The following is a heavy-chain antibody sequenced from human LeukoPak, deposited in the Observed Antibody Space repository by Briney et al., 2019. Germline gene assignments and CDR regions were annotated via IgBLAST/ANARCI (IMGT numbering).Heavy chain of an antibody. J-gene: IGHJ6*03. CDR1: GFIFSSYG. D-gene: IGHD2-15*01. V-gene: IGHV3-30*02. CDR3: ARVLRYCSGGNCYSGGLGYMDV. Sequence: GGSLRLSCAASGFIFSSYGIHWVRQAPAKGLGWGAFFRYDERKKNYADSVKGRFTISRDNSKNTLYLQMNSLRAEDTAVYYCARVLRYCSGGNCYSGGLGYMDVWGKGTTVTVSS. CDR2: FRYDERKK.